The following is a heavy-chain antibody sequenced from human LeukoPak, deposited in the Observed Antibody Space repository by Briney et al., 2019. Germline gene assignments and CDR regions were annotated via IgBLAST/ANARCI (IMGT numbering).Heavy chain of an antibody. D-gene: IGHD4-11*01. CDR2: ISWNSGSI. V-gene: IGHV3-9*03. CDR3: AKDASTVTTTFFDY. Sequence: GGSLRLSRAASGFTFDDYAMHWVRHAPGKGLEWVSGISWNSGSIGYADSVKGRFTISRDNAKNSLYLQMNSLRAEDMALYYCAKDASTVTTTFFDYWGQGTLVTVSS. CDR1: GFTFDDYA. J-gene: IGHJ4*02.